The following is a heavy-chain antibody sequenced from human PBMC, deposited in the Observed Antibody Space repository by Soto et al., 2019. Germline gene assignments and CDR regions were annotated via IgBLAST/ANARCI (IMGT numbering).Heavy chain of an antibody. J-gene: IGHJ6*01. V-gene: IGHV3-30*04. Sequence: QLVQSGGGVVQPGGSLRLTCAASTFDLSHYAIHWVRQAPGKGLEWVALLSFDGSEKFFIDSVKGRFTISRDSYNNRRFIQTNIPSGDDTAVYFWGRDDSKTVTERCIDVGSTGQNADTYCGRVAVWGQ. CDR3: GRDDSKTVTERCIDVGSTGQNADTYCGRVAV. D-gene: IGHD6-13*01. CDR1: TFDLSHYA. CDR2: LSFDGSEK.